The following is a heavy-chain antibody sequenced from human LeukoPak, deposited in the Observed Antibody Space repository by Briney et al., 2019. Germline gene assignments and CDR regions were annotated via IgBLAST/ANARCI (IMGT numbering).Heavy chain of an antibody. V-gene: IGHV3-23*01. J-gene: IGHJ4*02. D-gene: IGHD1-1*01. CDR1: GFPLSSYA. CDR3: AKGLEKESRLDY. CDR2: TSSSDPGT. Sequence: GGSLRLSCAASGFPLSSYAMSWVRQASGKGLEWVSATSSSDPGTYYADSVKGRFTISRDNAKNTEYLQMNSLRAEDTAIYYCAKGLEKESRLDYWGQGTLVTVSS.